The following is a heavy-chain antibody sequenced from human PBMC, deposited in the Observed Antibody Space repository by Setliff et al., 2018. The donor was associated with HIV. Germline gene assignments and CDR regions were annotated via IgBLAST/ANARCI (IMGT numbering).Heavy chain of an antibody. CDR2: IYSGDSDS. CDR3: VRYIGAAAGYIDH. V-gene: IGHV5-51*01. D-gene: IGHD6-25*01. CDR1: GYSFVDFW. Sequence: PGESLKISCHLSGYSFVDFWIGWVRQMPRKGLEWVGFIYSGDSDSRYSTSFRGQVTISADKSTTTAYLGWASLKASDTAMYYCVRYIGAAAGYIDHWGQGTLVTVSS. J-gene: IGHJ4*02.